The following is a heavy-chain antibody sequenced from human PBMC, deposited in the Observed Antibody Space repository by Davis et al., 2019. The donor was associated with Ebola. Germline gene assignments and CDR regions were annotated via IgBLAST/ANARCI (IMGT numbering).Heavy chain of an antibody. CDR2: INAGNGNT. J-gene: IGHJ5*02. V-gene: IGHV1-3*01. CDR3: ARGSTMVRGEGWFDP. Sequence: AASVKVSCKASGYTFTSYAMHWVRQAPGQRLEWMGWINAGNGNTKYSQKFQGRVTITRDTSASTAYMELSSLRSEDTAVYYCARGSTMVRGEGWFDPWGQGTLVTVSS. CDR1: GYTFTSYA. D-gene: IGHD3-10*01.